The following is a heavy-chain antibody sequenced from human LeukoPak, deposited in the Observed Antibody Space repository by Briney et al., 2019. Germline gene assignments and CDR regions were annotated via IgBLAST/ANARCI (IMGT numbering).Heavy chain of an antibody. CDR2: IKQDGSEK. CDR1: GFTFSSYW. V-gene: IGHV3-7*01. Sequence: GGSLRLSCAASGFTFSSYWVSWVRQAPGKGLEWVANIKQDGSEKYYVDSVKGRFTISRDNAKNSLYLQMNSLRAEDTAVYYCARRGFDIWGQGTMVSVSS. CDR3: ARRGFDI. J-gene: IGHJ3*02.